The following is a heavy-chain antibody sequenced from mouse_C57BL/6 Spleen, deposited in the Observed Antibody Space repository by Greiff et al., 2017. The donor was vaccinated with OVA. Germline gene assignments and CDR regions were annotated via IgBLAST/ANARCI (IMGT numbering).Heavy chain of an antibody. CDR3: ARSPYDVYGY. Sequence: DVMLVESGGGLVKPGGSLKLSCAASGFTFSSYAMSWVRQTPEKRLEWVATISDGGSYTYYPDNVKGRFTISRDNAKNNLYLQMSHLKSEDTAMYYCARSPYDVYGYWGQGTTLTVSS. CDR2: ISDGGSYT. J-gene: IGHJ2*01. D-gene: IGHD2-3*01. V-gene: IGHV5-4*03. CDR1: GFTFSSYA.